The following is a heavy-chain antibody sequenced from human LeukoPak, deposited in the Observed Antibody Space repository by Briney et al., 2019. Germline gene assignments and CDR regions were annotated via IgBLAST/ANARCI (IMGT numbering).Heavy chain of an antibody. CDR3: AATTSYYYYYYMDV. D-gene: IGHD4-17*01. CDR2: ISWNSGSI. CDR1: GFTFDDYA. Sequence: GGSLRLSCAASGFTFDDYAMHWVRQAPGKGLEWVSGISWNSGSIGYADSVKGRFTISRDNAKNSLYLQMDSLRAEDTALYHCAATTSYYYYYYMDVWGKGTTVTVSS. V-gene: IGHV3-9*01. J-gene: IGHJ6*03.